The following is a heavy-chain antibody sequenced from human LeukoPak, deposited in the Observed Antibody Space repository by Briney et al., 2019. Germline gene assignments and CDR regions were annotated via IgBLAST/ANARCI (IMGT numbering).Heavy chain of an antibody. Sequence: GGSLRLSCAASGFTFSRYWMHWVRQAPGKGLVWVSRIGDDGSTTAYADSVKGRFTISRDNAKNTLYLQMNSLRAEDTAVYYCARASRGNWFDPWGQGTLVSVSS. D-gene: IGHD3-10*01. V-gene: IGHV3-74*01. CDR3: ARASRGNWFDP. CDR1: GFTFSRYW. CDR2: IGDDGSTT. J-gene: IGHJ5*02.